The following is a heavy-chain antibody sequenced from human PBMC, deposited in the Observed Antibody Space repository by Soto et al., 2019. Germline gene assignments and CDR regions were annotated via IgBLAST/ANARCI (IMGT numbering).Heavy chain of an antibody. D-gene: IGHD2-2*01. V-gene: IGHV3-15*01. CDR3: TTDIVVVPAALLNY. Sequence: GGSLRLSCAASGFTFSNAWMSWVRQAPGKGLEWVGRIKSKTDGGTTDYAAPVKGRFTISRDDSKNTLYLQMNSLKTEDTAVYYCTTDIVVVPAALLNYWGQGTLVTVSS. CDR2: IKSKTDGGTT. J-gene: IGHJ4*02. CDR1: GFTFSNAW.